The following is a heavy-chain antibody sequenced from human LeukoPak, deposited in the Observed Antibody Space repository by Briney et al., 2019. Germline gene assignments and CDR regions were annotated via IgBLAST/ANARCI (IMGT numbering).Heavy chain of an antibody. J-gene: IGHJ4*02. V-gene: IGHV1-69-2*01. CDR1: GYTFTDYY. D-gene: IGHD6-19*01. CDR3: ATDPHIAVAGTYVDY. CDR2: VDPEDGET. Sequence: WASVKVSCKVSGYTFTDYYMHWVQQAPGKGLEWMGLVDPEDGETIYAEKFQGGVTITADTSTDTAYMELSSLRSEDTAVYYCATDPHIAVAGTYVDYWGQGTPVTVSS.